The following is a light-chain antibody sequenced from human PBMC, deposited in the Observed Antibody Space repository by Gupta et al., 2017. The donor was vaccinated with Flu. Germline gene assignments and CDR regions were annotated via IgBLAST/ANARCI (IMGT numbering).Light chain of an antibody. CDR3: QHENNWLVA. CDR1: QSVSRN. J-gene: IGKJ1*01. V-gene: IGKV3-15*01. Sequence: EIVMTQSPTTLSVSPGERATLSCRASQSVSRNLAWYQQKPGQAPRLLIYGASTRATGIPARFSGSGYGTEFTLTISSQQAEDFAVYYCQHENNWLVAFGQGTKVEIK. CDR2: GAS.